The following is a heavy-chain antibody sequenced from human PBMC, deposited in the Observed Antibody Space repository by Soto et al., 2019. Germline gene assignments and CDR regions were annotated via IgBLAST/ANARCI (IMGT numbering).Heavy chain of an antibody. D-gene: IGHD6-19*01. V-gene: IGHV3-30*18. J-gene: IGHJ6*02. CDR2: ISYDGSNK. Sequence: QVQLVESGGGVVQPGRSLRLSCAASGFTFSSYGMHWVRQAPGKGLEWVAVISYDGSNKYYADSVKGRFTISRDNSKNTLYLQMNSLRAEDTAVYYCAKELAVAGSYYYYYGMDVWGQGTTVTVSS. CDR3: AKELAVAGSYYYYYGMDV. CDR1: GFTFSSYG.